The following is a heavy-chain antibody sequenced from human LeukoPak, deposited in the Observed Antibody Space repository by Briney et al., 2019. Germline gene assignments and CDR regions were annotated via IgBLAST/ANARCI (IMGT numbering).Heavy chain of an antibody. CDR1: GFTFNSYW. Sequence: PGGSLRLSCAASGFTFNSYWMSWVRQAPGKGLEWVASVKEDGSEQYYVDSVRGRFIISRDNAKNSLYLQMSSLRAEDTAVYYCARDAGWRLLDYWGRGTQVTVSS. CDR2: VKEDGSEQ. D-gene: IGHD6-25*01. V-gene: IGHV3-7*01. CDR3: ARDAGWRLLDY. J-gene: IGHJ4*02.